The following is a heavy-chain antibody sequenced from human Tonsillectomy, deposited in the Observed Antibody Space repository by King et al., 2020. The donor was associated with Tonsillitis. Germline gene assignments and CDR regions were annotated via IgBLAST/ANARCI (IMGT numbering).Heavy chain of an antibody. D-gene: IGHD5-12*01. CDR3: ARVAKTSGYDVYYFDY. CDR1: GGTFTNYA. CDR2: IIPPSRTT. V-gene: IGHV1-69*01. J-gene: IGHJ4*02. Sequence: VQLVQSGGEVKKPGSSVRVSCRASGGTFTNYAIIWVRQAPGQGLEWMGGIIPPSRTTNYAQKFQGRVTITTDESTGTVYMDLSGLRSEDTAVYFCARVAKTSGYDVYYFDYWGQGTLVTVSS.